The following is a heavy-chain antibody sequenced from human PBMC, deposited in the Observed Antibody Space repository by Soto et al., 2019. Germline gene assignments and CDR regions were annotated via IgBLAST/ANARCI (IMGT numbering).Heavy chain of an antibody. CDR3: SSSTTGLRYYYSGMDV. Sequence: GGSLRLSCAASGFTFSSYGMHWVRQAPGKGLEWVAVIWYDGDIKYYTDSVEGRFTTSRDNSKNTLYLQMNSLRAEDTAVYYCSSSTTGLRYYYSGMDVWGQGTTVTVYS. CDR1: GFTFSSYG. V-gene: IGHV3-33*01. D-gene: IGHD2-8*02. CDR2: IWYDGDIK. J-gene: IGHJ6*02.